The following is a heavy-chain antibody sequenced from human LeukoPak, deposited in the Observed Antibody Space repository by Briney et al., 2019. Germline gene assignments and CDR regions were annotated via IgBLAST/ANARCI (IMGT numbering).Heavy chain of an antibody. D-gene: IGHD2-15*01. V-gene: IGHV1-69*13. CDR2: IIPIFGTA. CDR1: GGTFSSYA. CDR3: AISEGYCSGGSCYLQFDY. J-gene: IGHJ4*02. Sequence: SVKVSCKASGGTFSSYAISWVRQAPGQGLEWMGGIIPIFGTANYAQKFQGRVTITADESTSTAYMELSSLRSEDTAVYYCAISEGYCSGGSCYLQFDYWGQGTLVTVSS.